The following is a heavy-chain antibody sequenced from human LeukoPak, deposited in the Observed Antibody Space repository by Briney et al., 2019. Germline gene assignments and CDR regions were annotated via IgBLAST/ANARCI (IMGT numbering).Heavy chain of an antibody. D-gene: IGHD3-3*01. CDR2: ISGSGGST. CDR1: GFTFSSYA. V-gene: IGHV3-23*01. Sequence: PGGSLRLSCAASGFTFSSYAMSWVRQAPGKGLEWVSAISGSGGSTYYADPVKGRFTISRDNSKNTLYLQMNSLRAEDTAVYYCAKVPVFSLTISEVVTDDAFDIWGQGTIVTVSS. CDR3: AKVPVFSLTISEVVTDDAFDI. J-gene: IGHJ3*02.